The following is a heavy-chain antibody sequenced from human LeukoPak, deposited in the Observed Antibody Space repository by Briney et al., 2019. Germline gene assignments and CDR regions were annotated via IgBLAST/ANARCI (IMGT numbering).Heavy chain of an antibody. CDR3: ARTIGSGSYLDY. CDR1: GDSLISSDNW. CDR2: IYQSGTA. Sequence: PSETLSLTCSVSGDSLISSDNWWSWVRQPPGEGLEWIGEIYQSGTANSNPSLKSRVTMSVDTSKNQFSLKLSSVTDADTAVYYCARTIGSGSYLDYWGRGTLVTVSS. D-gene: IGHD3-10*01. V-gene: IGHV4-4*02. J-gene: IGHJ4*02.